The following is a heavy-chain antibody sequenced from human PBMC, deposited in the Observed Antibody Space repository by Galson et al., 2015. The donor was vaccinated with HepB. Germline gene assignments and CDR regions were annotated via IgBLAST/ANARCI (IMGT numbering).Heavy chain of an antibody. CDR1: GYTFISYG. CDR3: ARDRRIAARQQGLFRNQVFDYYYYGMDV. V-gene: IGHV1-18*01. D-gene: IGHD6-6*01. CDR2: ISAYNGNT. J-gene: IGHJ6*02. Sequence: SVKVSCKASGYTFISYGISWVRQASGQGLEWMGWISAYNGNTNYAQKLQDRVTMTTDTSTSTVYMELRSLRSDDTAVYYCARDRRIAARQQGLFRNQVFDYYYYGMDVWGQGTTVTVSS.